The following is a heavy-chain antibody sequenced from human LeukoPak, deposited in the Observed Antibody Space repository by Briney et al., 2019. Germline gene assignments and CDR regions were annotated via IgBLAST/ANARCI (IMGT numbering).Heavy chain of an antibody. D-gene: IGHD3-10*01. CDR3: AGGHMVRGVIPRWFDY. CDR2: INLNSGDT. CDR1: GYIFTDYY. V-gene: IGHV1-2*02. Sequence: ASVKVSCKASGYIFTDYYMHWVRLAPGQGLEWMGWINLNSGDTNYAQKFQGRVTMTRDTSISTAYMELSRLRSDDTAVYYCAGGHMVRGVIPRWFDYWGQGTLVTVSS. J-gene: IGHJ4*02.